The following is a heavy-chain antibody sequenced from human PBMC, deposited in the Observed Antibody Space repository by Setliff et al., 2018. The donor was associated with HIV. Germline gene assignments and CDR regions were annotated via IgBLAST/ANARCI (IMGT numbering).Heavy chain of an antibody. Sequence: GASVKVSCKSSGDTFSNYAITWVRQAPGQGPEWMGGINPLFGTTNYAHNFQGRLTITTDQIMSTAYMELTSLRSEDTAVYYCASGSGYCNKGDCYIGVHRTPDKYYFDSWGQGTLVTVSS. CDR1: GDTFSNYA. D-gene: IGHD2-8*01. V-gene: IGHV1-69*05. J-gene: IGHJ4*02. CDR2: INPLFGTT. CDR3: ASGSGYCNKGDCYIGVHRTPDKYYFDS.